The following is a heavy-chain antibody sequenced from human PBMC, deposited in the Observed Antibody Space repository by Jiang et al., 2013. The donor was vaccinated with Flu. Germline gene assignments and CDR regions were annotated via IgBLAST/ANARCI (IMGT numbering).Heavy chain of an antibody. V-gene: IGHV2-70*01. Sequence: KPTQTLTLTCTFSGFSLSTSGMCVTWIRQPPGKALEWLALIDWDDDKYYSTSLKTRLTISKDTSKNQVVLTMTNMDAVDTATYFCARIRRCGYSYGLGNWFDPWGQGTLVTVSS. CDR2: IDWDDDK. CDR1: GFSLSTSGMC. D-gene: IGHD5-18*01. J-gene: IGHJ5*02. CDR3: ARIRRCGYSYGLGNWFDP.